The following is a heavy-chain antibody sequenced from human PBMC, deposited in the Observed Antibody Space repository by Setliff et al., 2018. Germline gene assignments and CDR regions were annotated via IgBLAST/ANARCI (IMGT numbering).Heavy chain of an antibody. CDR2: ISAYNGNT. J-gene: IGHJ5*02. CDR1: GYTFTSYG. Sequence: ASVKVSCKASGYTFTSYGISWVRQAPGQGLEWMGWISAYNGNTKYSQKFQGRVTITRDTSASTAYMELSSLRSEDTAVYYCARAQKSRYCSSTSCYFSLDPWGQGTLVTVSS. D-gene: IGHD2-2*01. V-gene: IGHV1-18*01. CDR3: ARAQKSRYCSSTSCYFSLDP.